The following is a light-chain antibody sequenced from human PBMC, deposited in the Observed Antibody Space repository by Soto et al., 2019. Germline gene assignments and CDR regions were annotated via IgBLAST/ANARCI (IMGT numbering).Light chain of an antibody. Sequence: DIPMTQSPSSVSASVGDTVTVSCRASQVISSWLAWYQQKPGRAPNLLIYKASTLQTGVPSRFSGSGSGTDLTLTIPNLQPEDFATYYCHQASSFPLSFGGGTKVEIK. CDR2: KAS. CDR3: HQASSFPLS. CDR1: QVISSW. J-gene: IGKJ4*01. V-gene: IGKV1-12*01.